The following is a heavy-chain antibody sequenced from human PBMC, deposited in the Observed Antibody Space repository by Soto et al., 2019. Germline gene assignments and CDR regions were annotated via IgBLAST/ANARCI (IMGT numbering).Heavy chain of an antibody. CDR2: IIPIFGTA. CDR1: GGTFSSYA. CDR3: ARAYGDPDYYYYGMDV. Sequence: QVQLVQSGAEVKKPGSSVKVSCKASGGTFSSYAISWVRQAPGQGLEWMGGIIPIFGTANYAQKFQGRVTITADESTSTAYMERSSLRSEDTAVYYCARAYGDPDYYYYGMDVWGQGTTVTVSS. J-gene: IGHJ6*02. V-gene: IGHV1-69*01. D-gene: IGHD4-17*01.